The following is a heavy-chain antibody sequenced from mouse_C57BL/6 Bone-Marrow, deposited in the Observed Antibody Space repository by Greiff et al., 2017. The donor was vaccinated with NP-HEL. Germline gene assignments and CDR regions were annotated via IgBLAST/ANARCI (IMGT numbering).Heavy chain of an antibody. Sequence: EVKVEESGGGLVKPGGSLKLSCAASGFTFSSYAMSWVRQTPEKRLEWVATISDGGSYTYYPDNVKGRFTISRDNAKNNLYLQMSHLKSEDTAMYYCARGDDGSSYGYWGQGTTLTVSS. CDR1: GFTFSSYA. D-gene: IGHD1-1*01. CDR2: ISDGGSYT. V-gene: IGHV5-4*03. J-gene: IGHJ2*01. CDR3: ARGDDGSSYGY.